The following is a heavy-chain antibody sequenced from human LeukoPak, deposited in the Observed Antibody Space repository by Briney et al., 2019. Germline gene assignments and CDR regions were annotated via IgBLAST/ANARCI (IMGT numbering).Heavy chain of an antibody. CDR2: IYYSGST. Sequence: SETLSLTCAVSGGSISSSNYWGWIRQPPGKGLEWIGSIYYSGSTYYNPSLKSRVTISVDTSKNQFSLKLSSVTAADTAVYYCARHSYGLFYYFDYWGQGTLVTVSS. V-gene: IGHV4-39*01. D-gene: IGHD5-18*01. CDR3: ARHSYGLFYYFDY. J-gene: IGHJ4*02. CDR1: GGSISSSNY.